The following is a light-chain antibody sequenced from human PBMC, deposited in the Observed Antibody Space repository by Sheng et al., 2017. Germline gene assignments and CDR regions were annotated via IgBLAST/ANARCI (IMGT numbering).Light chain of an antibody. V-gene: IGLV7-46*01. Sequence: QAVVTQEPSLTVSPGGTVTLTCACSTGAVTTTHYPYWFQQKPGQTPRNLIFDTNNKHSWTPARFSGSLLEGKAALTISNAQPDDEADYYCLLSYSGDVVFGGGTKLTVL. CDR1: TGAVTTTHY. CDR2: DTN. CDR3: LLSYSGDVV. J-gene: IGLJ2*01.